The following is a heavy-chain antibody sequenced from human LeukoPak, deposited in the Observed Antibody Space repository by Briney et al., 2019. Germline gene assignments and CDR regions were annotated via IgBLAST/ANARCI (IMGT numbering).Heavy chain of an antibody. J-gene: IGHJ6*04. V-gene: IGHV1-18*04. CDR2: ISAYNGNT. CDR3: ARDGYTMVRGVNCGMDV. Sequence: ASVKVSCKASGYTFTSYGISWVRQAPGQGLEWLGWISAYNGNTNYAQKLQGRVTMTTDTSTSTAYMELRSLRSDDTAVYYCARDGYTMVRGVNCGMDVWGKGTTVTVSS. CDR1: GYTFTSYG. D-gene: IGHD3-10*01.